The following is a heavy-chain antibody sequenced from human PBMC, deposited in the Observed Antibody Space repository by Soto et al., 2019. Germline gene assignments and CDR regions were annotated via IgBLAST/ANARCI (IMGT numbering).Heavy chain of an antibody. V-gene: IGHV1-69*12. CDR1: GGTFSSYA. J-gene: IGHJ4*02. Sequence: QVQLVQSGAEVKKPGSSVKVSCKASGGTFSSYAISWVRQAPGQGLEWMGGIIPIFGTANYAQKFQGRVTITADESTSTAYMELSSLRSEDTAVYYCARVPPRYCSGGSCHSFDYWGQGTLVTVSS. CDR3: ARVPPRYCSGGSCHSFDY. D-gene: IGHD2-15*01. CDR2: IIPIFGTA.